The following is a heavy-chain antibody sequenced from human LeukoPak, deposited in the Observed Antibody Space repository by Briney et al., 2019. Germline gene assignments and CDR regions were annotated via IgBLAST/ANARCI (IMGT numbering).Heavy chain of an antibody. CDR3: ARAPRMVHFDY. D-gene: IGHD6-13*01. CDR1: GFTVSSNY. CDR2: LYSGGTK. V-gene: IGHV3-53*01. J-gene: IGHJ4*02. Sequence: QPGGSLRLSCAASGFTVSSNYMTWVRQAPGQGLEWVSVLYSGGTKYYAESVKGRFTISRDNSKNTLYLQMNSLRAEDTAGYYCARAPRMVHFDYWGQGTLVTVSS.